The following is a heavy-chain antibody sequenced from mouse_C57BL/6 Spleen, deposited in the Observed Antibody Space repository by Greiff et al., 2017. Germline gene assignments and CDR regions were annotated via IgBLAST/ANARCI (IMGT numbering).Heavy chain of an antibody. V-gene: IGHV5-16*01. J-gene: IGHJ4*01. Sequence: EVKLMESEGGLVQPGSSMKLSCTASGFTFSDYYMAWVRQVPEKGLEWVANINYDGSSTYYLDSLKSRFIISRDNAKNILYLQMSSLKSEDTATYYCARGRDYYGSSYGAMDYWGQGTSVTVSS. CDR1: GFTFSDYY. D-gene: IGHD1-1*01. CDR3: ARGRDYYGSSYGAMDY. CDR2: INYDGSST.